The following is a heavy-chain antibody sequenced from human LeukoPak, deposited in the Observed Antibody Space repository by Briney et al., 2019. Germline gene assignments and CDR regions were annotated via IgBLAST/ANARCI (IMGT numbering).Heavy chain of an antibody. CDR2: ISSSSYI. V-gene: IGHV3-21*01. Sequence: GGSLRLSCAASGFTFSSYSMNWVRQAPGKGLEWVSSISSSSYIYYADSVKGRFTISRDNAKNSLYLQMNSLRAEDTAVYYCARTTGGWYDFDYWGQGTLVTVSS. D-gene: IGHD6-19*01. J-gene: IGHJ4*02. CDR3: ARTTGGWYDFDY. CDR1: GFTFSSYS.